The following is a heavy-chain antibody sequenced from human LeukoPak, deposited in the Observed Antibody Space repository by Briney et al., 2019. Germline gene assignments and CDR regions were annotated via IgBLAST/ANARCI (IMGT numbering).Heavy chain of an antibody. V-gene: IGHV1-69*04. Sequence: ASVKVSCKASGGTFSSYAISWVRQAPGQGLEWIGRIIPILGIANYAQKFQGRVTITADKSTSTAYMELSSLRSEDTAVYYCARDVEMATIGDYWGQGTLVTVSS. CDR1: GGTFSSYA. CDR3: ARDVEMATIGDY. D-gene: IGHD5-24*01. J-gene: IGHJ4*02. CDR2: IIPILGIA.